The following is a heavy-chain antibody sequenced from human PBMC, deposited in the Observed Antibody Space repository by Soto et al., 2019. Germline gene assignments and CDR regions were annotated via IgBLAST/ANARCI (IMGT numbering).Heavy chain of an antibody. CDR2: IIPIFGTA. D-gene: IGHD2-21*02. V-gene: IGHV1-69*12. CDR1: GGTFSSYA. J-gene: IGHJ3*02. Sequence: QVQLVQSGAEVKKPGSSVKVSCKASGGTFSSYAISWVRQAPGQGLEWMGGIIPIFGTANYAQKFQGRVTITADESTSTAYMELSSLRSEDRAMYYCAIRDCGGDCYHDAFDIWGQGTMVTVSS. CDR3: AIRDCGGDCYHDAFDI.